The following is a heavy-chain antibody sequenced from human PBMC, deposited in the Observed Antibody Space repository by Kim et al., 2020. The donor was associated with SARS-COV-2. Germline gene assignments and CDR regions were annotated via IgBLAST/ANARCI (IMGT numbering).Heavy chain of an antibody. CDR3: AKAYYYDSSGYHARYDYFDY. V-gene: IGHV3-23*01. J-gene: IGHJ4*02. D-gene: IGHD3-22*01. CDR1: GFTFSSYA. Sequence: GGSLRLSCAASGFTFSSYAMSWVRQAPGKGLEWVSAISGSGGSTYYADSVKGRFTISRDNSKNTLYLQMNSLRAEDTAVYYCAKAYYYDSSGYHARYDYFDYWGQGTLVTVSS. CDR2: ISGSGGST.